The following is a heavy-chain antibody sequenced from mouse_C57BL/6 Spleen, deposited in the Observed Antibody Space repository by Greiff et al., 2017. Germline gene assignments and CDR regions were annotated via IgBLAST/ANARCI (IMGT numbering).Heavy chain of an antibody. V-gene: IGHV1-76*01. Sequence: QVQLQQSGAELVRPGASVKLSCKASGYTFTDYYINWVKQRPGQGLEWIARIYPGSGNTYYNEKFKGKATLTAEKSSSTAYMQLSSLTSEDSAVYFCARGGCDDAMDYWGQGTSVTVSS. D-gene: IGHD2-13*01. J-gene: IGHJ4*01. CDR1: GYTFTDYY. CDR2: IYPGSGNT. CDR3: ARGGCDDAMDY.